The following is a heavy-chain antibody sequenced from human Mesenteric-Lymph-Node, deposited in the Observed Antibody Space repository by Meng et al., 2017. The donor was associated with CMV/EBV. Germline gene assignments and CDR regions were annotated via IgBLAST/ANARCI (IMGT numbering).Heavy chain of an antibody. V-gene: IGHV3-30*02. D-gene: IGHD2-15*01. CDR2: IPFDGSNK. Sequence: GGSLRLSCAASGFTFSSHGMYWVRQAPGKGLEWVSFIPFDGSNKFYGDSVKGRFTVSRDNSKNTLYLQMNSLRAEDTAVYYCAKGERYCSGGSCYSYYYYYYYGMDVWGQGTTVTVSS. CDR1: GFTFSSHG. J-gene: IGHJ6*02. CDR3: AKGERYCSGGSCYSYYYYYYYGMDV.